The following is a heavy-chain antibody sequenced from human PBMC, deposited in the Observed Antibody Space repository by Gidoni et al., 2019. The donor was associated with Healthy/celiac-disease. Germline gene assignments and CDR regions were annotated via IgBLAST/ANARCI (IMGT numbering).Heavy chain of an antibody. V-gene: IGHV3-48*03. J-gene: IGHJ6*02. CDR1: GFTFSSYE. CDR3: ARQMGGMDV. CDR2: IRSSGSPI. D-gene: IGHD3-16*01. Sequence: EVQLVESGGGLVQPGGSLRRSCAASGFTFSSYEMNWVRQAPGEGLEWVSYIRSSGSPIYYADSVKGRFTISRDNAKNSLYLQMNSLRAEDTAVYYCARQMGGMDVWGQGTTVTVSS.